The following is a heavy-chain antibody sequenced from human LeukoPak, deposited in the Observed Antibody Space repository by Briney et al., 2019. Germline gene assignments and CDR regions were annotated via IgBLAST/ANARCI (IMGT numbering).Heavy chain of an antibody. J-gene: IGHJ4*02. CDR3: ARDAGCSGGSCYSALDY. CDR2: IYYSGST. CDR1: GGSISSYY. V-gene: IGHV4-59*01. D-gene: IGHD2-15*01. Sequence: PSETLSLTCTVSGGSISSYYWSWIRQPPGKGLEWIGYIYYSGSTNCNPSLKSRVTISVDTSKNQFSLKLSSVTAADTAVYYCARDAGCSGGSCYSALDYWGQGTLVTVSS.